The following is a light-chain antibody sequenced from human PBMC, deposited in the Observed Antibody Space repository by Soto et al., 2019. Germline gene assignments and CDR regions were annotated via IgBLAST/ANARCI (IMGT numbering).Light chain of an antibody. J-gene: IGKJ1*01. CDR1: QSISSW. CDR2: DAS. V-gene: IGKV1-5*01. CDR3: QQYNSYPVT. Sequence: DIQMTQSPSTLSASVGDRVTITCRASQSISSWLAWYQQKPGKAPKLLIYDASSLESGVPSRFSGSGSGTEFTLTISSLQPDDFATYYCQQYNSYPVTFGQGTKVHIK.